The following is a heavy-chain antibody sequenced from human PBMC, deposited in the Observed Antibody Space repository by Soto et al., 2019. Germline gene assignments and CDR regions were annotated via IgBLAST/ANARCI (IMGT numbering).Heavy chain of an antibody. CDR3: AREEVLRYFDWLSPGAFDI. D-gene: IGHD3-9*01. V-gene: IGHV1-69*04. Sequence: SVKVSCKASGGTFSSYTISWVRQAPGQGLDWMGRIIPILGIANYAQKFQGRVTITADKSTSTAYMELSSLRSEDTAVYYCAREEVLRYFDWLSPGAFDIWGQGTMVTVSS. J-gene: IGHJ3*02. CDR1: GGTFSSYT. CDR2: IIPILGIA.